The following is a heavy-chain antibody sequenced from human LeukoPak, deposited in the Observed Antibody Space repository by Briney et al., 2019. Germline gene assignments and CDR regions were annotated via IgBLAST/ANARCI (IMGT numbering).Heavy chain of an antibody. CDR2: INRSGST. CDR1: GGSFSGYY. CDR3: ARGPPPIQDYPSSGWYGVDY. J-gene: IGHJ4*02. V-gene: IGHV4-34*01. D-gene: IGHD6-19*01. Sequence: SETLSLTCAVYGGSFSGYYWSWIRQPPGKGLEWIGEINRSGSTNYNPSLKSRVTISVDTSKNQFSLKLSSVTAADTAVYYCARGPPPIQDYPSSGWYGVDYWGQGTLVTVSS.